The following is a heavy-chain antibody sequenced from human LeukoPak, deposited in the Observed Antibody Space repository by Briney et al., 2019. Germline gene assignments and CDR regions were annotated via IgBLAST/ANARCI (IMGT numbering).Heavy chain of an antibody. D-gene: IGHD6-19*01. V-gene: IGHV3-21*01. CDR3: ARGLIKWLGIFDY. CDR2: ISSSSSYI. J-gene: IGHJ4*02. Sequence: GGSLRLSCAASGFTFSSHSMNWVRQAPGKGLEWVSSISSSSSYIYYADSVKGRFTISRDNAKNSLYLQMNSLRAEDTAVYYCARGLIKWLGIFDYWGQGTLVTVSS. CDR1: GFTFSSHS.